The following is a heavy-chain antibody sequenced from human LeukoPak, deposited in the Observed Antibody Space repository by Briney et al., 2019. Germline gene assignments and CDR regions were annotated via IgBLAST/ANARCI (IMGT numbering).Heavy chain of an antibody. Sequence: GGSLRLSCAASGFTFSSYGMHWVRQAPGKGLEWVAFIRYDGSNKYYADSVKGRFTISRDNSKNTLYLQMNSLRAEDTAVYYCAKSFYSSYFDYWGQGTLVTVSS. CDR3: AKSFYSSYFDY. D-gene: IGHD2-15*01. V-gene: IGHV3-30*02. CDR1: GFTFSSYG. J-gene: IGHJ4*02. CDR2: IRYDGSNK.